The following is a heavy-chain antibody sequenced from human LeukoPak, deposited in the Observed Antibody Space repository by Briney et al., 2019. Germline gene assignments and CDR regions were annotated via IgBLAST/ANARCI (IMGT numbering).Heavy chain of an antibody. Sequence: PGGSLRLSCAASGFTFSSYAMHWVRQAPGKGLEWVAVISYDGSNKYYADSVKGRFTISRDNSKNTLYLQMNSLRAEDTAVYYCARQLRFLEWLTGPFDDWGQGTLVTVSS. CDR1: GFTFSSYA. CDR3: ARQLRFLEWLTGPFDD. J-gene: IGHJ5*02. D-gene: IGHD3-3*01. V-gene: IGHV3-30-3*01. CDR2: ISYDGSNK.